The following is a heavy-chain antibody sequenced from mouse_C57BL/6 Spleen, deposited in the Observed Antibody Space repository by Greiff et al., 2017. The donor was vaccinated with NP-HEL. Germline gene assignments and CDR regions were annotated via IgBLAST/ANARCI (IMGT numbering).Heavy chain of an antibody. V-gene: IGHV1-22*01. CDR2: INPNNGGT. Sequence: VQLKESGPELVKPGASVKMSCKASGYTFTDYNMHWVKQSHGKSLEWIGYINPNNGGTSYNQKFKGKATLTVNKSSSTAYMELRSLTSEDSAVYYCASGVVAHWYFDVWGTGTTVTVSS. CDR3: ASGVVAHWYFDV. J-gene: IGHJ1*03. D-gene: IGHD1-1*01. CDR1: GYTFTDYN.